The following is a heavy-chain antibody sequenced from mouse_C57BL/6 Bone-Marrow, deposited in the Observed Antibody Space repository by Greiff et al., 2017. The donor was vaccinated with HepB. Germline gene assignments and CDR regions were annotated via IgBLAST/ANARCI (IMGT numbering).Heavy chain of an antibody. D-gene: IGHD3-2*02. J-gene: IGHJ2*01. Sequence: EVQLQQSGPELVKPGASVKIPCKASGYTFTDYNMDWVKQSHGKSLEWIGDINPNNGGTIYNQKFKGKATLTVDKSSSTAYMELRSLTSEDTAVYYCARGIDSSGFYYFDYWGQGTTLTVSS. CDR3: ARGIDSSGFYYFDY. CDR2: INPNNGGT. CDR1: GYTFTDYN. V-gene: IGHV1-18*01.